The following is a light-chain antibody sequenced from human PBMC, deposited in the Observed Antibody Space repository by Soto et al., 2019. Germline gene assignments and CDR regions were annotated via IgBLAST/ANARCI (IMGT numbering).Light chain of an antibody. CDR3: QQYNSYWT. J-gene: IGKJ1*01. V-gene: IGKV1-5*01. CDR2: DAS. CDR1: QSISSW. Sequence: GDRVTITCRASQSISSWLAWYQQKPGKAPKLRIYDASSLESGVPSRLSGSGSGTEFTLTISSLQPDDFATYYCQQYNSYWTFGQGTKVDIK.